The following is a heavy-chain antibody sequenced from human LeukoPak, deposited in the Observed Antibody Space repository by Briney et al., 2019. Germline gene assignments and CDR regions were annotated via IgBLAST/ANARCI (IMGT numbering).Heavy chain of an antibody. Sequence: GESLKISCKGSGYSFTTYWIGWVRQMPGKGLEWMGIMYPGDSDTRYSPSFQGQVTISADKSISTAYLQWNSLKASDTAMCYCVRRAAEWELLDHWGQGTLVTVS. V-gene: IGHV5-51*01. J-gene: IGHJ5*02. D-gene: IGHD1-26*01. CDR3: VRRAAEWELLDH. CDR1: GYSFTTYW. CDR2: MYPGDSDT.